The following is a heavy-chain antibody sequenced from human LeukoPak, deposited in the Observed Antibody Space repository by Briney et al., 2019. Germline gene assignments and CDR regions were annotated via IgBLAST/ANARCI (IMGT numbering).Heavy chain of an antibody. CDR1: GGSISSYY. CDR2: VYDSGSS. V-gene: IGHV4-59*12. CDR3: VRLDYSNFFDY. Sequence: SETLSLTCTVSGGSISSYYRSWIRQPPGKGLEWIGYVYDSGSSNYNPALKSRVTISLDTSKNQFSLKLTSVTAADTAVYYCVRLDYSNFFDYWGQGNLVTVSS. D-gene: IGHD4-11*01. J-gene: IGHJ4*02.